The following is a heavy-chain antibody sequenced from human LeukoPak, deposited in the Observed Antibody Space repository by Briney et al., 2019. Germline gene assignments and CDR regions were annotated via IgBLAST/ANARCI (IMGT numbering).Heavy chain of an antibody. Sequence: GGSLRLSCAASGFTFSSYWMHWVRQAPGKGPVCVSRINNDGSSTSYADSVKGRFTISRDNAKNTLYLQMNSLRAEDTAVYYCARPTKEGSSWYWWFDPWGQGTLVTVSS. V-gene: IGHV3-74*01. CDR2: INNDGSST. CDR1: GFTFSSYW. D-gene: IGHD6-13*01. J-gene: IGHJ5*02. CDR3: ARPTKEGSSWYWWFDP.